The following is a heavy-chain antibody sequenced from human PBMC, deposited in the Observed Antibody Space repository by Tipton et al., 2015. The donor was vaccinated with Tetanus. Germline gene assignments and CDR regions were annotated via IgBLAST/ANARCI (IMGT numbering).Heavy chain of an antibody. CDR1: GGSISSYY. Sequence: TLSLTCTVSGGSISSYYWSWIRQPPGKGLEWIGYIYYSGSTNYNPSLKRRVTISVDTSKNQFSLKLSSVTAADTAVYYCARGERYDFWSGYDPPPPYYFDYWGQGTLVTVSS. CDR2: IYYSGST. V-gene: IGHV4-59*01. CDR3: ARGERYDFWSGYDPPPPYYFDY. D-gene: IGHD3-3*01. J-gene: IGHJ4*02.